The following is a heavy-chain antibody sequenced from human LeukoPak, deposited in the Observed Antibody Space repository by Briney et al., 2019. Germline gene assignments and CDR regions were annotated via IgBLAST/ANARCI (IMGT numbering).Heavy chain of an antibody. CDR2: IIPIFGTA. J-gene: IGHJ4*02. Sequence: GASVKVSCKASGGTFSSYAISWVRQAPGQGLEWMGGIIPIFGTANYAQKFQGRVTITADESTSTAYMELSSLRSEDTAVYYCARELQGGYYTLSMGYWGQGTLVTVSS. D-gene: IGHD3-3*01. CDR3: ARELQGGYYTLSMGY. V-gene: IGHV1-69*13. CDR1: GGTFSSYA.